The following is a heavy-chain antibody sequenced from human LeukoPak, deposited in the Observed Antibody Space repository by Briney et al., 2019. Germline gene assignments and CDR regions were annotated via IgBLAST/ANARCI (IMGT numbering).Heavy chain of an antibody. J-gene: IGHJ4*02. CDR2: INHSGST. V-gene: IGHV4-34*01. Sequence: SEALSLTCAVYGGSFSGDYWSWIRQPPGKGLEWIGEINHSGSTNYNPSLKSRVTISVDTSKNQFSLKLSSVTAADTAVYYCARGRYYDSSGYFYWGQGTLVTVSS. CDR1: GGSFSGDY. D-gene: IGHD3-22*01. CDR3: ARGRYYDSSGYFY.